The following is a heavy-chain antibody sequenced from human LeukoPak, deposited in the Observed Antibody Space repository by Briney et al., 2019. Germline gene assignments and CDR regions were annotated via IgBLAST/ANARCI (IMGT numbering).Heavy chain of an antibody. CDR1: GGSFSGYY. V-gene: IGHV4-34*01. CDR2: INHSGST. CDR3: ARDFPTYYYDSSGYPVPGYFDY. J-gene: IGHJ4*02. D-gene: IGHD3-22*01. Sequence: PSETLSLTCAVYGGSFSGYYWSWIRQPPGKGLEWIGEINHSGSTNYNPSLKSRVTISLETSKKQFYLKLSSVSAADTAVYYCARDFPTYYYDSSGYPVPGYFDYWGQGTLVTVSS.